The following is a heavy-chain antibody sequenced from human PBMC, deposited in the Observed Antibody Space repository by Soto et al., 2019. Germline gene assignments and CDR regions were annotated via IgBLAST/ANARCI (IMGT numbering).Heavy chain of an antibody. CDR2: VFYSGRT. J-gene: IGHJ6*02. D-gene: IGHD3-16*01. V-gene: IGHV4-39*01. CDR1: GGSISSSRHY. Sequence: QLQLQESGPGLVKPSETLSLTCTVSGGSISSSRHYWAWIRQPPGKGLEWIGSVFYSGRTYYNPSLQSRVTISVDTSKNQFSLNVSSVSAADTALYYCARLSFGYDMDVWGQGTRVTISS. CDR3: ARLSFGYDMDV.